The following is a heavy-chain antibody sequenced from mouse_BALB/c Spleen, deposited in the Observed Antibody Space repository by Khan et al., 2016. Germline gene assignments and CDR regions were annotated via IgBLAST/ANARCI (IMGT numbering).Heavy chain of an antibody. V-gene: IGHV5-17*02. CDR3: SRGSIYALDY. J-gene: IGHJ4*01. CDR1: GFTFRSFG. CDR2: ISSGASTI. Sequence: VELVESGGGLVQPGGSRKLSCAASGFTFRSFGMHWVRQAPEKGLEWVAYISSGASTIYYTDTVKGRFTISRDNPKNTLFLQMTSLRSEDTAMYYCSRGSIYALDYWGQGTSVTVSS. D-gene: IGHD1-1*02.